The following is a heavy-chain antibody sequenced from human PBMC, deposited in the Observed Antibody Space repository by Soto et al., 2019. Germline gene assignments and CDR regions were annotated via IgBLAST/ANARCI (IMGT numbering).Heavy chain of an antibody. Sequence: QLQLQESGPGLVKPSETLSLTCSVSDDSINSDKYYWGWIRQPPGKGLEWIGSIYYRGNAYYNPSIQTRVTLSQDKSRSQLSLKLNSVTAADSAVYFCARLEGLATISYYFDFWGPGALVTVSS. CDR3: ARLEGLATISYYFDF. J-gene: IGHJ4*02. CDR2: IYYRGNA. V-gene: IGHV4-39*01. CDR1: DDSINSDKYY. D-gene: IGHD3-9*01.